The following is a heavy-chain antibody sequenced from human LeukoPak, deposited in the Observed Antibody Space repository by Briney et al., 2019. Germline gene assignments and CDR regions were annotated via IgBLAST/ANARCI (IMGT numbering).Heavy chain of an antibody. CDR1: GFTFRSYW. D-gene: IGHD1-26*01. Sequence: GGSLRLSCAASGFTFRSYWMSWVRQAPGKGLEWVANIKQDGSEKYYEDSVKGRFTISRDNAKNSLYLQMNSLRAEDTAVYYCAREWDPAGRDAFDMWGQGTMVTVSS. CDR3: AREWDPAGRDAFDM. CDR2: IKQDGSEK. V-gene: IGHV3-7*01. J-gene: IGHJ3*02.